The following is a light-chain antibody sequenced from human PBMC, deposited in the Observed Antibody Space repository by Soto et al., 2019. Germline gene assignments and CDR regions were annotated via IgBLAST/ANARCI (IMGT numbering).Light chain of an antibody. CDR2: EVS. Sequence: QSALTQPASVSGSPGQSITISCTGTSSDVGGYNYVSWYQQHPGKAPKLMIYEVSNRPSAVSNRFSGSKSGNTASLTISGLQAEDEADYYCSSYTSSSTPHVVFGGGTQLTVL. CDR1: SSDVGGYNY. CDR3: SSYTSSSTPHVV. V-gene: IGLV2-14*01. J-gene: IGLJ2*01.